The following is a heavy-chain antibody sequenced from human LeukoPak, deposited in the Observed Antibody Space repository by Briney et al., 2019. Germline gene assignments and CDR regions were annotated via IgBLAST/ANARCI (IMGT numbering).Heavy chain of an antibody. J-gene: IGHJ4*02. CDR1: GFTFSSYA. D-gene: IGHD1-26*01. Sequence: GGSLRLSCAASGFTFSSYAMSWVRQAPGKGLEWVANIKQDGSEKYYVDSVKGRFTISRDNAKNSLYLQMNSLRAEDTAHYYCVRSMRRELLRPFDYWGQGTLVTVSS. CDR3: VRSMRRELLRPFDY. CDR2: IKQDGSEK. V-gene: IGHV3-7*03.